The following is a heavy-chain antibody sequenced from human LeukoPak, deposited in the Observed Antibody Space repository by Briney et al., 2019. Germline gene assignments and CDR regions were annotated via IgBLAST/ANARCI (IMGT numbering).Heavy chain of an antibody. D-gene: IGHD2-2*01. CDR3: AKGGFYCSSTSCPLEFDP. V-gene: IGHV3-23*01. Sequence: GGSLRLSCAASGFTFSSYAMSWVRQAPGKGLEWVSAISGSGGSTYYADSVKGRFTISRDNSKNTLYLQMNSLRAEDTAVYYCAKGGFYCSSTSCPLEFDPWGQGTLVTVSS. CDR1: GFTFSSYA. CDR2: ISGSGGST. J-gene: IGHJ5*02.